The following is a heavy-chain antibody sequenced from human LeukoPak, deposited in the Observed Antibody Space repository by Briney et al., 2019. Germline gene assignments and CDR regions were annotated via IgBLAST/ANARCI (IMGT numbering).Heavy chain of an antibody. D-gene: IGHD2-15*01. CDR1: GYSFTSYW. J-gene: IGHJ4*02. CDR2: IYPGDFDT. CDR3: ARLGVGVTFDY. V-gene: IGHV5-51*01. Sequence: GESLKISCKGSGYSFTSYWIGWVRQMTGKGLEWMGNIYPGDFDTRYSPSFQGQATISADKSISTAYLQWSSLKASDTAMYYCARLGVGVTFDYWGQGTLVTVSS.